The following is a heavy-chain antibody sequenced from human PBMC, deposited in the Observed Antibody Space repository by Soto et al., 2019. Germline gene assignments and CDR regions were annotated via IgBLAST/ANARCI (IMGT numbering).Heavy chain of an antibody. D-gene: IGHD3-22*01. Sequence: LGESLKISCKGSGYSFAGYWITWVRQKPGKGLEWMGRIDPSDSQTYYSPSFRGHVTISVTKSITTVFLQWSSPRASDTAMYYCARQIYDSDTGPNFQYYFDSWGQGTPVTVSS. J-gene: IGHJ4*02. CDR1: GYSFAGYW. V-gene: IGHV5-10-1*01. CDR2: IDPSDSQT. CDR3: ARQIYDSDTGPNFQYYFDS.